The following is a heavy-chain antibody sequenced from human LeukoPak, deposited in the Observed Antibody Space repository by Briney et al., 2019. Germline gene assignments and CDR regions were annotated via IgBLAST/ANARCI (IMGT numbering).Heavy chain of an antibody. CDR2: IYYSGST. Sequence: PSETLSLTCTVSGGSISGCYWSWIRQPPGKGLEWIAYIYYSGSTNYNPSLKSRVTISVDTSKNQFSLKLSSVTAADTAVYYCARGEPTPGAFDIWGQGTMVTVSS. D-gene: IGHD4-17*01. CDR1: GGSISGCY. V-gene: IGHV4-59*01. J-gene: IGHJ3*02. CDR3: ARGEPTPGAFDI.